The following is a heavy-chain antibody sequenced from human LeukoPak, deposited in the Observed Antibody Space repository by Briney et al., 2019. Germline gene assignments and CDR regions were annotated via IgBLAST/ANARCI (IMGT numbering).Heavy chain of an antibody. CDR1: GFTFNSYA. CDR2: ISGSGVGT. Sequence: GSSLRLSCAASGFTFNSYAMSWVRQAPEKGLKWVATISGSGVGTYYADSVKGRFTISRDDSKNTLYLQMNSLRAEDTAVYYCAKDLGRYRNNYFDYWGQGTLVTVSS. D-gene: IGHD1-26*01. J-gene: IGHJ4*02. CDR3: AKDLGRYRNNYFDY. V-gene: IGHV3-23*01.